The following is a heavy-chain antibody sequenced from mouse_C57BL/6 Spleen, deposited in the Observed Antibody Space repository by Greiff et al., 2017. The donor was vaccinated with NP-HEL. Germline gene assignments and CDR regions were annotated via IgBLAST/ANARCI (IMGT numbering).Heavy chain of an antibody. CDR3: ARPNYCGSSSAWFAY. CDR1: GFNITDYY. Sequence: VQLQQSGAELVKPGASVKLSCTASGFNITDYYMHWVKQRTEQGLEWIGRIDPEDGETKYAPKFQGKATITANTSSNTAYLQLSSLTSEDTAVYYCARPNYCGSSSAWFAYWGKGTLVTVSA. CDR2: IDPEDGET. D-gene: IGHD1-1*01. J-gene: IGHJ3*01. V-gene: IGHV14-2*01.